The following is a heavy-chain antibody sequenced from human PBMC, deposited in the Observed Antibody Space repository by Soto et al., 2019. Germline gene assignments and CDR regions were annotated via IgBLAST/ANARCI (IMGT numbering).Heavy chain of an antibody. D-gene: IGHD6-6*01. CDR3: AREGAARHLGVNWFVP. CDR1: GVTFSSYA. J-gene: IGHJ5*02. CDR2: IIPIFGTA. Sequence: SVKVCCKASGVTFSSYAISWVRQAPGQGLEGMGGIIPIFGTANYAQKFQGRVTITADGSTSTAYMELSSLRSEDTAVYYCAREGAARHLGVNWFVPWGHGTLVTVSS. V-gene: IGHV1-69*13.